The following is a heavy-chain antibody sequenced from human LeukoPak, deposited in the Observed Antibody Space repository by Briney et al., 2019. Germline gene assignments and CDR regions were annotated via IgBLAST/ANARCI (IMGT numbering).Heavy chain of an antibody. CDR2: IDPNSGGT. J-gene: IGHJ6*03. D-gene: IGHD3-10*01. V-gene: IGHV1-2*02. CDR3: ARDGWFGVDYYMDV. Sequence: ASVKFSCKASGYTFTGYYMHWVRQALGQGFDWMGWIDPNSGGTNYAQKFQGRVTMTRDTSISTAYMELSRLRSDDTAVYYCARDGWFGVDYYMDVWGKGTTVTISS. CDR1: GYTFTGYY.